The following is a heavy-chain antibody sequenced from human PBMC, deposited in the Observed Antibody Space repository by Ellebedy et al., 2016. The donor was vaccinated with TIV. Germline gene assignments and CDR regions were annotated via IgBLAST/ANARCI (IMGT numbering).Heavy chain of an antibody. V-gene: IGHV3-11*03. CDR2: ISSGGSYT. CDR1: GFTFSDYY. D-gene: IGHD3-16*01. J-gene: IGHJ6*02. CDR3: ARRLGDYGMDV. Sequence: GESLKISXAASGFTFSDYYMSWIRQAPGKGLEWVSYISSGGSYTNYADSVKGRFTISRDNAKNSLNLQMNSLRAEDTAVYYCARRLGDYGMDVWGQGTTVTVSS.